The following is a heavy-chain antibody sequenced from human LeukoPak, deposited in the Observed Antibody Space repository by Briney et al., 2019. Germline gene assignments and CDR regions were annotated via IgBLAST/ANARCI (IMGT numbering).Heavy chain of an antibody. CDR2: IYYTGST. CDR3: ARMEPAPKRSFDY. J-gene: IGHJ4*02. CDR1: GGSISTYY. D-gene: IGHD1-26*01. V-gene: IGHV4-59*01. Sequence: SETLSLTCVVSGGSISTYYWSWIRQPPGKRLEWIGWIYYTGSTNYNPSLKSRLTMSVDTSKNQFSLQLTSVTAGDTAVYYCARMEPAPKRSFDYWGQGTLVPVSS.